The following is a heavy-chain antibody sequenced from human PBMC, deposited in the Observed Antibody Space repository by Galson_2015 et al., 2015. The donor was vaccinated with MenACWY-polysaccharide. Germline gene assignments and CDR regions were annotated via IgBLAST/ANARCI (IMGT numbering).Heavy chain of an antibody. CDR2: INGDGNST. D-gene: IGHD1-1*01. Sequence: SLRLSCAASGFTFSRYWMHWIRQAPGKGLVWVSRINGDGNSTNCADSVKGRFTISRDNAKNTLYLQMNGLRAEDTAVYYCTKDFDWNDGHWGQGTLVTVSS. CDR1: GFTFSRYW. V-gene: IGHV3-74*01. J-gene: IGHJ4*02. CDR3: TKDFDWNDGH.